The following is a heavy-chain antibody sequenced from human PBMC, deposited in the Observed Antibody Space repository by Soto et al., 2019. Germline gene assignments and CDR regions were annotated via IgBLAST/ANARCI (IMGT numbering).Heavy chain of an antibody. CDR1: GDSVSSPYY. V-gene: IGHV4-4*02. CDR2: VFHTGTT. CDR3: ARSAGWYAVHS. Sequence: QVQLQESGPGLVKPSGTLSLTCAVSGDSVSSPYYWCWVRQPPGKGLEWIGEVFHTGTTSYNPSLSARVTISMDKSNNHFSLDLRSVTAADTAVYYCARSAGWYAVHSWGPGTLVIVSS. D-gene: IGHD6-19*01. J-gene: IGHJ4*02.